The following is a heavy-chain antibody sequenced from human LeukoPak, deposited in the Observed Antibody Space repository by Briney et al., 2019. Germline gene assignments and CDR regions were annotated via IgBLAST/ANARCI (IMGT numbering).Heavy chain of an antibody. CDR3: ARFCGGDCYLSPNDAFDI. D-gene: IGHD2-21*02. CDR2: INPNRGGT. Sequence: ASVKVSCKASGYTFTGYYMHWVRQAPGQGLEWMGRINPNRGGTNYAQKLQGRVTMTTDTSTSTAYMELRSLRSDDTAVYYCARFCGGDCYLSPNDAFDIWGQGTMVTVSS. CDR1: GYTFTGYY. J-gene: IGHJ3*02. V-gene: IGHV1-2*06.